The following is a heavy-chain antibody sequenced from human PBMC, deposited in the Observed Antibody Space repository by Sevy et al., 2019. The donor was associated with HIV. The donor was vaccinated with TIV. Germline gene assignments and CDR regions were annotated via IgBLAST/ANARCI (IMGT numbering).Heavy chain of an antibody. V-gene: IGHV3-49*04. D-gene: IGHD1-26*01. Sequence: GGSLRLSCTASGFTFGDYTVSWVRQAPGKGLEWVGFIRSKSYGGTIEYAPSVKGRFTISKDTSKSIAYLQMNSLNAEDTALYFCTRVEGATDWGMDVWGQGTTVTVSS. CDR2: IRSKSYGGTI. CDR1: GFTFGDYT. J-gene: IGHJ6*02. CDR3: TRVEGATDWGMDV.